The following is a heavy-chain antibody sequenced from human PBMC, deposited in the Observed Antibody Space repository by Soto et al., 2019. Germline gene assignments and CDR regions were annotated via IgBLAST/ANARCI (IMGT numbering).Heavy chain of an antibody. CDR3: ARRSGYDYGDYYYYGMDV. CDR2: IDPSDSYT. V-gene: IGHV5-10-1*01. D-gene: IGHD5-12*01. CDR1: GYSFTSYW. Sequence: PGESLKISCKGSGYSFTSYWISWMRQMPGKGLEWMGRIDPSDSYTNYSPSFQGHVTISADKSISTAYLQWSSLKASDTAMYYCARRSGYDYGDYYYYGMDVWGQGTTVTVSS. J-gene: IGHJ6*02.